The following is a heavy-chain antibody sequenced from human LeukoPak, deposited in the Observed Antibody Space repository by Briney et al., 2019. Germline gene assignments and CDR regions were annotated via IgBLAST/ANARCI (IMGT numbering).Heavy chain of an antibody. V-gene: IGHV1-69*05. CDR2: IIPIFGTA. D-gene: IGHD3-22*01. J-gene: IGHJ4*02. CDR3: ATDFSYYYDSSGDY. Sequence: GSSVKVSCKASGGTFSSYAISWVRQAPGQGLEWMGRIIPIFGTANYAQKFQGRVTITTDESTSTAYMELSSLRSEDTAVYYCATDFSYYYDSSGDYWGQGTLVTVSS. CDR1: GGTFSSYA.